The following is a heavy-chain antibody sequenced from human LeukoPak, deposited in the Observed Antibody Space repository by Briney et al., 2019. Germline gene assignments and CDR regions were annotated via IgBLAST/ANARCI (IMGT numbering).Heavy chain of an antibody. V-gene: IGHV3-7*05. J-gene: IGHJ4*02. CDR1: GFSFTTYW. CDR3: ARAAAGYYFDY. D-gene: IGHD6-13*01. Sequence: GGSLRLSCAASGFSFTTYWVTWVRQAPGKGLEWVANIQKDGSEKNYVESVKGRFTISRDNAENSLYLQMNSLRAEDTAVYYCARAAAGYYFDYWGQGTLVTVSS. CDR2: IQKDGSEK.